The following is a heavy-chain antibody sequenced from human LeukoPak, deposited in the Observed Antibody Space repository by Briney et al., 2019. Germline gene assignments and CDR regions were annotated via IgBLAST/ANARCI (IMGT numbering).Heavy chain of an antibody. J-gene: IGHJ3*02. CDR2: ISAYNGNT. V-gene: IGHV1-18*01. CDR3: ARDEMGGSYYDAFDI. D-gene: IGHD1-26*01. CDR1: GYTFTSYG. Sequence: ASVKVSCKASGYTFTSYGISWVRQAPGQGLEWMGWISAYNGNTNYAQRLQGRVTMTTDTSTSTAYMELRSLRSDDTAVYYCARDEMGGSYYDAFDIWGQGTMVTVSS.